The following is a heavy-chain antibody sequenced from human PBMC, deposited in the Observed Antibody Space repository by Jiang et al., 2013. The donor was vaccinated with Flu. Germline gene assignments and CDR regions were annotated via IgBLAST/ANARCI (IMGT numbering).Heavy chain of an antibody. D-gene: IGHD6-13*01. CDR1: GFTFSSYA. V-gene: IGHV3-23*04. J-gene: IGHJ5*02. Sequence: VQLVESGGGLVQPGGSLRLSCAASGFTFSSYAMSWVRQAPGKGLEWVSAISGSGGSTYYADSVKGRFTISRDNSKNTLYLQMNSLRAEDTAVYYCAKDSTVTIAAARDGWFDPWGQGTLVTVSS. CDR2: ISGSGGST. CDR3: AKDSTVTIAAARDGWFDP.